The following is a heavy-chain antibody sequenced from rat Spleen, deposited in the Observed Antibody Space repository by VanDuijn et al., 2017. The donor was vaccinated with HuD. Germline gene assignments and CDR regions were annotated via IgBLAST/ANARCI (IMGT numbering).Heavy chain of an antibody. D-gene: IGHD1-12*01. V-gene: IGHV5-31*01. Sequence: EVQLVESGGGLVQPGGSLELSVLASRFTFNFLSMTWFRQGPCKGVEWVASITNACGGTHYAEWVKGRFTISRDIAKTTLYLHMNSLRSEDTATYYCTRGTYYRHWGQGVMVTVSS. CDR2: ITNACGGT. CDR3: TRGTYYRH. CDR1: RFTFNFLS. J-gene: IGHJ2*01.